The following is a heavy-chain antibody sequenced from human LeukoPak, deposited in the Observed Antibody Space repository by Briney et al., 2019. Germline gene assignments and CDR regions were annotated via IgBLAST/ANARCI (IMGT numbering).Heavy chain of an antibody. CDR1: GITSSAPA. Sequence: PGGSLRLSCAASGITSSAPAMSWLRQAPGKGLECVSGITGSGARTYYADSVKDRFTISRDNSKNTLYLQMNSLRAEDTAKYYCAKDVVQNYFYGMDVWGQGTTVTVSS. CDR2: ITGSGART. D-gene: IGHD2-21*01. V-gene: IGHV3-23*01. CDR3: AKDVVQNYFYGMDV. J-gene: IGHJ6*02.